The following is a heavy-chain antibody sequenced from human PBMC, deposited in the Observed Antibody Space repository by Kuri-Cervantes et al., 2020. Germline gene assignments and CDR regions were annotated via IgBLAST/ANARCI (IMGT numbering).Heavy chain of an antibody. CDR1: GGSISSYY. V-gene: IGHV4-59*01. J-gene: IGHJ4*02. CDR2: IDDSGRT. D-gene: IGHD4-17*01. Sequence: SETLSLTCTVSGGSISSYYWSWIRQPPGERLEWIGYIDDSGRTFFNPSFRSRVTISVDTSKNHFSLKLSSVTAADTAVYYCARGVPYGDYADYWGQGTLVTVSS. CDR3: ARGVPYGDYADY.